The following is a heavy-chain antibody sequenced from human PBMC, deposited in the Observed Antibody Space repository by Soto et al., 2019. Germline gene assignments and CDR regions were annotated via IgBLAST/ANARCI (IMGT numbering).Heavy chain of an antibody. CDR2: ISYDGSNK. CDR3: AKGPAGYYYYYYMDV. J-gene: IGHJ6*03. Sequence: GESLKISCAASGFTFSSYGMHWVRQAPGKGLEWVAVISYDGSNKYYADSVKGRFTISRDNSKNTLYLQMDSLRAEDTAVYYCAKGPAGYYYYYYMDVWGKGTTVTVSS. CDR1: GFTFSSYG. D-gene: IGHD2-2*01. V-gene: IGHV3-30*18.